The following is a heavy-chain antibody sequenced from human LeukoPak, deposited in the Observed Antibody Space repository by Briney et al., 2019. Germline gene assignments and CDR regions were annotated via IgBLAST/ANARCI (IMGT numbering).Heavy chain of an antibody. Sequence: PGGSLRLSCAASGITLSDHYMDWVRQAPGKGLEWVGRSRNKANGYTTEYAASVRGRFTTSRDDSKNSLYLQMNSLKTEDAAVYYCAATVAGSNYYCMDVWGQGTTVTVSS. D-gene: IGHD6-19*01. V-gene: IGHV3-72*01. CDR3: AATVAGSNYYCMDV. CDR2: SRNKANGYTT. CDR1: GITLSDHY. J-gene: IGHJ6*02.